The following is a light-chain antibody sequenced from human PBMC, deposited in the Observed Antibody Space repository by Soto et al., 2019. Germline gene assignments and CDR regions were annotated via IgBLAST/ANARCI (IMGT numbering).Light chain of an antibody. CDR2: DVS. CDR3: QQYHRYST. V-gene: IGKV1-5*01. CDR1: QTISSW. J-gene: IGKJ1*01. Sequence: DIQMTQSPSTLSGSVGDRVTITCRASQTISSWLAWYQQKPGKAPNLLIYDVSTLDSGVPSRFSGSASGTEFTLTISSLESDDFATYYCQQYHRYSTFGQGTKVDI.